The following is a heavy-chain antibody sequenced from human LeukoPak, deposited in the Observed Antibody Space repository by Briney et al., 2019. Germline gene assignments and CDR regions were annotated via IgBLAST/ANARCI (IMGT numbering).Heavy chain of an antibody. CDR1: GYTLTELS. D-gene: IGHD6-19*01. J-gene: IGHJ6*03. V-gene: IGHV1-24*01. CDR3: ARGIAVAGTWYYYYYYMDV. CDR2: FDPEDGET. Sequence: ASVKVSCKVSGYTLTELSMHWVRQAPGKGLEWMGGFDPEDGETIYAQKFQGRVTMTRNTSISTAYMELSSLRSEDTAVYYCARGIAVAGTWYYYYYYMDVWGKGTTVTVSS.